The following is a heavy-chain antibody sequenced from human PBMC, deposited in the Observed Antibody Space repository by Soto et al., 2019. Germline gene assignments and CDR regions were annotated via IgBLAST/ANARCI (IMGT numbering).Heavy chain of an antibody. D-gene: IGHD3-10*01. CDR2: IYWDDDH. Sequence: QITLRESGPALVRPTQTLTLTCTFSGFSLSTNGVGVGWIRQPPGKALEWLALIYWDDDHRYSPSLKTRLTITKDTSKNQVVLTKTNLAPVDTATYYCAREVYYSTYFDSWGQGTLVTVSS. CDR3: AREVYYSTYFDS. V-gene: IGHV2-5*02. J-gene: IGHJ4*02. CDR1: GFSLSTNGVG.